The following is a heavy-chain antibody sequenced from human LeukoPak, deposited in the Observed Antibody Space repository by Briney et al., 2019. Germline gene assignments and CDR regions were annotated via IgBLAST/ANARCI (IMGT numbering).Heavy chain of an antibody. J-gene: IGHJ4*02. D-gene: IGHD3-22*01. V-gene: IGHV1-2*02. Sequence: ASVKVSCKASGYTFTGYYMHWVRQAPGQGLEWMGWINPNSGGTNYAQKFQGRVTMTRDTSISTAYMEVRKLRSDDTAVYYCAKVKSYYESGGDFDYWGQGTLVTVSS. CDR2: INPNSGGT. CDR3: AKVKSYYESGGDFDY. CDR1: GYTFTGYY.